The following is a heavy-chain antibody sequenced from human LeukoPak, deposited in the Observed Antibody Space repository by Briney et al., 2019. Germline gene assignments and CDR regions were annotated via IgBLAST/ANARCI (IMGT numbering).Heavy chain of an antibody. V-gene: IGHV1-18*01. CDR2: ISAYNGNT. CDR1: GYTFTSYG. CDR3: ARAGYCSSTSCYRYYYYYYYYMDV. D-gene: IGHD2-2*01. J-gene: IGHJ6*03. Sequence: ASVKVSCKASGYTFTSYGISWVRQAPGQGLEWMGWISAYNGNTNYAQELQGRVTTTRDTSTSTAYMELRSLRSDDTAVYYCARAGYCSSTSCYRYYYYYYYYMDVWGKGTTVTVSS.